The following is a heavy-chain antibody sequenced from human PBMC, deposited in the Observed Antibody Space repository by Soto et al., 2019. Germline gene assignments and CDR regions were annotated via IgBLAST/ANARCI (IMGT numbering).Heavy chain of an antibody. CDR1: GGSFSGYY. J-gene: IGHJ5*02. D-gene: IGHD6-19*01. V-gene: IGHV4-34*01. Sequence: SETLSLTCAVYGGSFSGYYWSWIRQPPGKGLEWIGEINHSGSTNYNPSLKSRVTISVDTSKNQFSLKLSSVTAADTAVYYCAREIAVAGTRGSTQGLYNWFDPWGQGTLVTVSS. CDR2: INHSGST. CDR3: AREIAVAGTRGSTQGLYNWFDP.